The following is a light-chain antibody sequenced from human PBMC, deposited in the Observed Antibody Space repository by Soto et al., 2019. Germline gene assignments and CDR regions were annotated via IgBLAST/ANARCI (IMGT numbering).Light chain of an antibody. V-gene: IGKV1-39*01. CDR2: AAS. CDR1: QSIGRL. Sequence: SPSSLSASVGDRVTITCRASQSIGRLLNWYQQKPGKAPALLICAASSLQSGVPSRFSGSGSGTDFTLTISSLQPEDFATYYCQQSYCPPPITFGQGTRLEIK. J-gene: IGKJ5*01. CDR3: QQSYCPPPIT.